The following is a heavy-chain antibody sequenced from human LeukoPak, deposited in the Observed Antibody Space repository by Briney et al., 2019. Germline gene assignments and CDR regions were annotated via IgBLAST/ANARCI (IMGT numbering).Heavy chain of an antibody. V-gene: IGHV3-21*01. CDR2: ISSSSSYI. J-gene: IGHJ6*02. D-gene: IGHD3-10*01. CDR1: GFTFSSYS. CDR3: AREADYYGSLDV. Sequence: GGSLRLSCAASGFTFSSYSMNWVRQAPGKGLEWVSSISSSSSYIYYADSVKGRFTISRDNAKNSLYLQMNSLRAEDTAVYYCAREADYYGSLDVWGQGTTVTVSS.